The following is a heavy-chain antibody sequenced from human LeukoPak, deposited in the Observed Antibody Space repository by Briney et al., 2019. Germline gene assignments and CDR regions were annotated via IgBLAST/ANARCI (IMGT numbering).Heavy chain of an antibody. D-gene: IGHD6-19*01. J-gene: IGHJ4*02. Sequence: SVKVSCKASGGTFSSYAISWVRQAPGQGREWMGGIIPIFGTANYAQKFQGRVTITADEATSTAYMELSSLRSEDTAVYYCARSIAVAGQYYFDYWGQGTLVTVSS. V-gene: IGHV1-69*01. CDR2: IIPIFGTA. CDR3: ARSIAVAGQYYFDY. CDR1: GGTFSSYA.